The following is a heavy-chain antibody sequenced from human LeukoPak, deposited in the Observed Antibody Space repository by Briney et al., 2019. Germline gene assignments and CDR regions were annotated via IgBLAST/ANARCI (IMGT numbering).Heavy chain of an antibody. CDR2: IYRSGST. CDR1: GGSISSGGYS. V-gene: IGHV4-30-2*01. Sequence: SQTLSLTCAVSGGSISSGGYSWSWIRQPPGEGLEWIGYIYRSGSTYYNPSLKSRVTISVDRSKNQFSLKLSSVTAADTAVYYCARGGGYYDSSGYYHEPLFDYWGQGTLVTVSS. D-gene: IGHD3-22*01. CDR3: ARGGGYYDSSGYYHEPLFDY. J-gene: IGHJ4*02.